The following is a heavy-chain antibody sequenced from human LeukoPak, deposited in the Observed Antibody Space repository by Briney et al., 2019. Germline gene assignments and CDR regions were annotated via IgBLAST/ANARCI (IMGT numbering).Heavy chain of an antibody. CDR1: DYSITNGRY. CDR3: ARFDFWSGFDY. J-gene: IGHJ4*02. Sequence: SETLSLTRAVSDYSITNGRYWGWIRQSPGKGLEFIGNIFYSGTTYYNPSLKSRVTISVDTSKNEFSLKLTAVTAADTAIYYCARFDFWSGFDYWGQGSRVTVSS. D-gene: IGHD3-3*01. CDR2: IFYSGTT. V-gene: IGHV4-38-2*01.